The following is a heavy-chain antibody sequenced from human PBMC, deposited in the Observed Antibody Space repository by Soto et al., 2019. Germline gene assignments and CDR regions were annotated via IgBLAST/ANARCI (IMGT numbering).Heavy chain of an antibody. CDR1: GYSFTSYW. CDR2: IYPGDSDT. V-gene: IGHV5-51*01. D-gene: IGHD1-7*01. CDR3: ARISNSWNYSPYYYYMDV. J-gene: IGHJ6*03. Sequence: PGESLKISCKGSGYSFTSYWIGWVRQMPGKGLEWMGIIYPGDSDTRYSPSFQGQVTISADKSISTAYLQWSSLKASDTAMYYCARISNSWNYSPYYYYMDVWGKGTTVTVSS.